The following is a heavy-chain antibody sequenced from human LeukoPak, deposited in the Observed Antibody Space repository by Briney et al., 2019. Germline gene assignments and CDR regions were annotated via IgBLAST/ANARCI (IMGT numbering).Heavy chain of an antibody. Sequence: SVKVSCKASGGTFSSYAISWVRQAPGQGLEWMGRIIPILGIANYAQKFQGRVTITADKSTSTAYMELSSLRSEDTAVYYCATLFRDGYNSGVDYWGQGTLVTVSS. CDR1: GGTFSSYA. CDR3: ATLFRDGYNSGVDY. J-gene: IGHJ4*02. CDR2: IIPILGIA. D-gene: IGHD5-24*01. V-gene: IGHV1-69*04.